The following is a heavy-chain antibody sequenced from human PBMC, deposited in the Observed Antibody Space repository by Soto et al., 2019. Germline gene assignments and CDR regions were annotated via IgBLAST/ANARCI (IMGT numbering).Heavy chain of an antibody. J-gene: IGHJ6*04. CDR2: IKQDGSEK. CDR3: ARDVVQGIAAAGPYYYYGMDV. CDR1: GFTFSSYW. Sequence: HPGGSLRLSCAASGFTFSSYWMSWVRQAPGKGLEWVANIKQDGSEKYYVDSVKGRFTISRDNAKNSLYLQMNSLRAEDTAVYYCARDVVQGIAAAGPYYYYGMDVWGKVTTVTVSS. V-gene: IGHV3-7*01. D-gene: IGHD6-13*01.